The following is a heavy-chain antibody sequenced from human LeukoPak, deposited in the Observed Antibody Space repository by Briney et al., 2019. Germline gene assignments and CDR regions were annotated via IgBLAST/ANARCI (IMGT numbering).Heavy chain of an antibody. CDR3: ARWALTADTCYYDSSGYYFSDV. CDR2: INHSGST. CDR1: GFPFSSYW. Sequence: LRLSCVASGFPFSSYWMTWVRQPPGKGLEWIGEINHSGSTNYNPSLKSRVTISVDTSKNQFSLKLSSVTAADTAVYYCARWALTADTCYYDSSGYYFSDVWGQGTTVTVSS. V-gene: IGHV4-34*09. J-gene: IGHJ6*02. D-gene: IGHD3-22*01.